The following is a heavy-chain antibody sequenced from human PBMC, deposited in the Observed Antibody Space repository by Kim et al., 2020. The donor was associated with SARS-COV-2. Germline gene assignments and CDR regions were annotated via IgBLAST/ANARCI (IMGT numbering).Heavy chain of an antibody. CDR3: AKDRALERDDSSGYYFVY. Sequence: GGSLRLSCAASGFTFSSYAMSWVRQAPGKGLEWVSAISGSGGSTYYADSVKGRFTISRDNSKNTLYLQMNSLRAEDTAVYYCAKDRALERDDSSGYYFVYWGQGTLVTVSS. CDR2: ISGSGGST. V-gene: IGHV3-23*01. CDR1: GFTFSSYA. J-gene: IGHJ4*02. D-gene: IGHD3-22*01.